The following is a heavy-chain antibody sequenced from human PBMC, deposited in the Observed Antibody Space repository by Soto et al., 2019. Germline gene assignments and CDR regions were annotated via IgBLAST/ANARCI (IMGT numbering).Heavy chain of an antibody. J-gene: IGHJ4*02. CDR1: GFTFSSYD. CDR2: ISSNGGTT. D-gene: IGHD1-7*01. CDR3: VRRVSGNYDY. V-gene: IGHV3-64*01. Sequence: EVQLAESGGGMVQPGGSLRLSCVASGFTFSSYDMHWVRHAPGKGLEYVSSISSNGGTTYYGNSVKGSFTISRDNSKNTLYLQMGSLRAEDMAVYYCVRRVSGNYDYWGQGTLVTVSS.